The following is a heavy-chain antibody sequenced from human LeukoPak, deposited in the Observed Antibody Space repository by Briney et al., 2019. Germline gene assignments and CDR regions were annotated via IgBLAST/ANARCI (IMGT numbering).Heavy chain of an antibody. D-gene: IGHD3-16*01. V-gene: IGHV5-51*01. Sequence: GEPLKISCKGSGYSFSSYWIGWVRQMPGKGLEWMGVIYPGDSDTRYSPSFQGQVTMSADKSISTAYLQRSSLKASDTAMYYCARGQGVNYFDYWGQGTLVTVSS. J-gene: IGHJ4*02. CDR3: ARGQGVNYFDY. CDR2: IYPGDSDT. CDR1: GYSFSSYW.